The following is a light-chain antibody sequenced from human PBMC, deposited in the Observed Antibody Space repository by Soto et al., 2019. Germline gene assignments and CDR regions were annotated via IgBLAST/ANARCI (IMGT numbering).Light chain of an antibody. CDR2: DAS. CDR3: QQYNSYPIT. Sequence: IQMTQSPSTLSASVGDRVTITCRASQSISSWLAWYQQKPGKAPKLLIYDASSLEGGVPSRFSGSGSGTEFTLTISSLQPDDFATYYCQQYNSYPITFGQGTRLEIK. V-gene: IGKV1-5*01. J-gene: IGKJ5*01. CDR1: QSISSW.